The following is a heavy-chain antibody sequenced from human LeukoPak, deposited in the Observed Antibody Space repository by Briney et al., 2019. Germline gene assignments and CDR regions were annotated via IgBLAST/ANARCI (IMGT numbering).Heavy chain of an antibody. Sequence: GASVKVSCKASGYTFTSYAMNWVRQAPGQGLEWMGWINTNTGNPTYAQGFTGRFVFSLDTSVSTAYLQISSLKAEDTAVYYCARDRYYDSSGYPQTNGYGMDVWGQGTTVTVSS. J-gene: IGHJ6*02. D-gene: IGHD3-22*01. V-gene: IGHV7-4-1*02. CDR2: INTNTGNP. CDR3: ARDRYYDSSGYPQTNGYGMDV. CDR1: GYTFTSYA.